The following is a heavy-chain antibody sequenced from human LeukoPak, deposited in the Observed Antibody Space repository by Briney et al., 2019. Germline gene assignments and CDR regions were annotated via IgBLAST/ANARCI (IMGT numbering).Heavy chain of an antibody. J-gene: IGHJ1*01. V-gene: IGHV3-30*02. CDR1: GFTFSSYG. Sequence: GGSLRLSCAASGFTFSSYGMHWVRQAPGKGLEWVAFIRYDGSNKYYADSVKGRFTISRDNSKNTLYLQMNSLRAEDTAVYYCAKDRGDDIVVVPARYTYFQHWGQGTLVTVSS. D-gene: IGHD2-2*02. CDR3: AKDRGDDIVVVPARYTYFQH. CDR2: IRYDGSNK.